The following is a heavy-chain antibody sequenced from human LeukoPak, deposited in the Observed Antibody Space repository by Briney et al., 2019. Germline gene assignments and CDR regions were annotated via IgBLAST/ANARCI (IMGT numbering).Heavy chain of an antibody. J-gene: IGHJ4*02. V-gene: IGHV3-21*01. CDR3: ARDLRDSSGWYCVSDY. CDR2: ISSSSSYI. D-gene: IGHD6-19*01. CDR1: GFTFSSYS. Sequence: PGGSLRLSCAASGFTFSSYSMNWVRQAPGKGLEWVSSISSSSSYIYYADSVKGRFTISRDNSKNTLYLQMNSLRAEDTAVYYCARDLRDSSGWYCVSDYWGQGTLVTVSS.